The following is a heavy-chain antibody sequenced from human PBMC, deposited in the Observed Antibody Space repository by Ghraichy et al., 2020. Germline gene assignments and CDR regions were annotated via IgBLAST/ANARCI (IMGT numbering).Heavy chain of an antibody. Sequence: SCAASGFTFSSYSMNWVRQAPGKGLEWVSSISSSSSYIYYADSVKGRFTISRDNAKNSLYLQMNSLRAEDTAVYYCARGVAGTRAGFDYWGQGTLVTVSS. CDR1: GFTFSSYS. D-gene: IGHD2-15*01. V-gene: IGHV3-21*01. CDR2: ISSSSSYI. J-gene: IGHJ4*02. CDR3: ARGVAGTRAGFDY.